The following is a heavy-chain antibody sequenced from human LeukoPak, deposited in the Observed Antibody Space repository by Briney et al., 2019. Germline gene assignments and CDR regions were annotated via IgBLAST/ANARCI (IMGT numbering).Heavy chain of an antibody. D-gene: IGHD3-3*01. V-gene: IGHV3-48*04. CDR1: GLKISYHI. CDR2: MSSSSSTT. Sequence: PGGSLRLSCAASGLKISYHIMNWVRQAPGKGLEWVSSMSSSSSTTSYADSVKGRFAISRDNAENSVFLQMNSLRAEDTGVYYCARDRPTGASRLFVVQWGQGTLVTVSS. CDR3: ARDRPTGASRLFVVQ. J-gene: IGHJ4*02.